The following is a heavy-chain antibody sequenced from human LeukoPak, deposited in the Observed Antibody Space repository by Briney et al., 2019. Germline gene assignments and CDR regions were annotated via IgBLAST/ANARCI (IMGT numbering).Heavy chain of an antibody. CDR3: ARDAFSRISVFGVVSDAFDI. Sequence: GGSLRLSCAASGLTCSSYWISWVRQAPGKGPEWVANIKQDGGEKYYVGSVKGRFTISRDNAKNSLYLQMNSLRAEDTAVYYCARDAFSRISVFGVVSDAFDIWGQGTMVTVSS. V-gene: IGHV3-7*01. D-gene: IGHD3-3*01. CDR1: GLTCSSYW. CDR2: IKQDGGEK. J-gene: IGHJ3*02.